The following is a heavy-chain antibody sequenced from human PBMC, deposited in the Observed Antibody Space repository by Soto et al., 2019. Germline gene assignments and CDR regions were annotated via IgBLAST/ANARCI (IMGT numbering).Heavy chain of an antibody. J-gene: IGHJ4*02. CDR1: GFTFSRYW. CDR2: SNSDGSTT. V-gene: IGHV3-74*01. D-gene: IGHD1-7*01. Sequence: GGSLRLSCAASGFTFSRYWMHWVRQAPGKGLVWVSRSNSDGSTTSYADSVKGRFTISRDSAKSTLYLQMNSLRAEDTAVYYWAREELRDYSFDYWGQGILVTVYS. CDR3: AREELRDYSFDY.